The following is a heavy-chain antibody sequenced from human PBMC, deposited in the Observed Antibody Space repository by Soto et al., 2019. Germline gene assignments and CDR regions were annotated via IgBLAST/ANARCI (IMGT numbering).Heavy chain of an antibody. CDR1: GFTFSSYS. CDR2: ISSSSSYI. Sequence: EVQLVESGGGLVKPGGSLRLSCAASGFTFSSYSMNWVRQAPGKGLEWVSSISSSSSYIYYADSVKGRFTISRDNAKNSLYLQMNSLRAEDTAVYYCARDRDDFWSGYYPQPGYWGQGTLVTVSS. D-gene: IGHD3-3*01. J-gene: IGHJ4*02. V-gene: IGHV3-21*01. CDR3: ARDRDDFWSGYYPQPGY.